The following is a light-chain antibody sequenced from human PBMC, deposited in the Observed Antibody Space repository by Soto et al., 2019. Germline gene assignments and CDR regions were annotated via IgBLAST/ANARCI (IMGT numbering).Light chain of an antibody. J-gene: IGKJ4*01. CDR3: QKCGSAPFT. Sequence: DIHMTHSPSTLSASLGHRVTITVRASQSISSWLAWYQQKPGKAPKLLIYKASSLESGVPSRFSGSGSGTEFTLTISSLQPDDFATYYCQKCGSAPFTFGGGTKVDIK. CDR2: KAS. CDR1: QSISSW. V-gene: IGKV1-5*03.